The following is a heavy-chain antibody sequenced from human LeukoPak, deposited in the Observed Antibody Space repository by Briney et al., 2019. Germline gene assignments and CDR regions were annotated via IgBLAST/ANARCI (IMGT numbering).Heavy chain of an antibody. Sequence: SETLSLTCTVSGGSISSSSYYWGWIRQPPGKGLEWIGSIYYSGSTYYNPSLKSRVTISVDTSKNQFSLKLSSVTAADTAVYYCASLYYYDSSGFPYYFDYWGQGTLGTVSS. V-gene: IGHV4-39*01. CDR3: ASLYYYDSSGFPYYFDY. J-gene: IGHJ4*02. CDR1: GGSISSSSYY. D-gene: IGHD3-22*01. CDR2: IYYSGST.